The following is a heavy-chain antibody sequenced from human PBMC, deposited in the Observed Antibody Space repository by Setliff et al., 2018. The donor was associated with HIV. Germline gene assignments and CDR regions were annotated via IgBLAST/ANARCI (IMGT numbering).Heavy chain of an antibody. Sequence: GESLKISCAASGFTFSNFWMHWVRQAPGMGLEWVALISYDGSNKYYADSVKGRFTISRDNSKNTLYLQMSSLRAEDTAVYYCTRGHYSTFGWGQGTLVTVSS. CDR1: GFTFSNFW. CDR3: TRGHYSTFG. D-gene: IGHD2-21*01. V-gene: IGHV3-30*03. J-gene: IGHJ4*02. CDR2: ISYDGSNK.